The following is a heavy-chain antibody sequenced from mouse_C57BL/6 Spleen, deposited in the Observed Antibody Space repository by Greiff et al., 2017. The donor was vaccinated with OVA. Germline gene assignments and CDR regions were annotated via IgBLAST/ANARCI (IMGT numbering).Heavy chain of an antibody. J-gene: IGHJ4*01. CDR1: GYTFTSYW. V-gene: IGHV1-59*01. D-gene: IGHD2-2*01. CDR2: IDPSDSYT. Sequence: QVQLQQPGAELVRPGTSVKLSCKASGYTFTSYWMHWVKQRPGQGLEWIGVIDPSDSYTNYNQKFKGKATLTVYTSYSTAYLQLSILTSEDAAVYYCSRPYVYDGGQWYYAMDYWGQGTSVTVSS. CDR3: SRPYVYDGGQWYYAMDY.